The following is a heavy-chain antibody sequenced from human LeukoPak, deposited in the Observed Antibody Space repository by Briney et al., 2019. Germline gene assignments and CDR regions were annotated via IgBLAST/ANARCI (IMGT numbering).Heavy chain of an antibody. Sequence: ASVKVSCKASGYTFTSYHIHWVRQAPGQGLEWMGIINPSGGSTNYAQKFQGRVTMTRNTSISTAYMELSSLRSEDTAVYYCARISSGWYDPFDYWGQGTLVTVSS. J-gene: IGHJ4*02. CDR2: INPSGGST. CDR3: ARISSGWYDPFDY. V-gene: IGHV1-46*01. D-gene: IGHD6-19*01. CDR1: GYTFTSYH.